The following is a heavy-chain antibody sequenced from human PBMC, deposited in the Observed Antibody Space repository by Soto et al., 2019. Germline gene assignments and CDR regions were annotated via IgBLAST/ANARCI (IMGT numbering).Heavy chain of an antibody. D-gene: IGHD2-15*01. CDR1: GYTFTDYY. CDR2: INPNSGGA. CDR3: ARDGRARDCSGGSCSFRSSWFDP. J-gene: IGHJ5*02. Sequence: ASVKVSCKASGYTFTDYYIHWVRQAPGQGLEWMGWINPNSGGANFAQKFRGRVSLTRDTSTNTAYMQLRSLISDDTAVYYCARDGRARDCSGGSCSFRSSWFDPWGQGTLVTVSS. V-gene: IGHV1-2*02.